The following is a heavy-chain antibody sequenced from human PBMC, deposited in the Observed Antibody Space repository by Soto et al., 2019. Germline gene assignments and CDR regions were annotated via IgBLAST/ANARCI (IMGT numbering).Heavy chain of an antibody. CDR2: INPNSGGT. D-gene: IGHD6-19*01. CDR3: AREEQSIFHDAFDI. V-gene: IGHV1-2*02. CDR1: GYTFTGYY. J-gene: IGHJ3*02. Sequence: SVKVSCKASGYTFTGYYMHWVRQAPGQGLEWMGWINPNSGGTNYAQKFQGRVTMTRDTSISTAYMELSRLRSDDTAVYYCAREEQSIFHDAFDIWGQGTMVTVSS.